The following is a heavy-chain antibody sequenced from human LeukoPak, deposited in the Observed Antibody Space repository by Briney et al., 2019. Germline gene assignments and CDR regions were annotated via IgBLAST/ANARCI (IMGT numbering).Heavy chain of an antibody. CDR1: GDSINSYY. CDR3: ARGGSYYGSGVPFDY. CDR2: IYTSGST. V-gene: IGHV4-4*07. J-gene: IGHJ4*02. Sequence: PSETLSLTCTVSGDSINSYYWSWIRQPAGKGLEWIGRIYTSGSTNYNPSLKSRVTMSVDTSKNQFSLKLSSVTAADTAVYYCARGGSYYGSGVPFDYWGQGTLVTVSS. D-gene: IGHD3-10*01.